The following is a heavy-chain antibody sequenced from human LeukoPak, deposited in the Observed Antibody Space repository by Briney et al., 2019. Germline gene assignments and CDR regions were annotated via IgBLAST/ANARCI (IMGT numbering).Heavy chain of an antibody. D-gene: IGHD1-26*01. V-gene: IGHV1-18*01. J-gene: IGHJ4*02. Sequence: ASVKVSCKASGGTFSSYGISWVRQAPGQGLEWMGWISAYNGNTNYAQKLQGRVTMTTDTSTSTAYMELRSLRSDDTAVYYCARLRGIAGAHDYWGQGTLVTVSS. CDR2: ISAYNGNT. CDR1: GGTFSSYG. CDR3: ARLRGIAGAHDY.